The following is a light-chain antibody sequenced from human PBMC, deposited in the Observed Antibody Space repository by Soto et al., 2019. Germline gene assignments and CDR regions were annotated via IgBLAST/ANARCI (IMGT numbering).Light chain of an antibody. CDR2: EVS. CDR1: QSLLHITGETF. CDR3: MQSTQLPPT. Sequence: DVVMTQTPVSLSVAPGQRASLSCRSSQSLLHITGETFLFWYLQKPGQSPQLLIYEVSTRVSGVPDRFSGSGSGTDFTLEISRVETDDVGIYYCMQSTQLPPTFGQGTRLEIK. J-gene: IGKJ5*01. V-gene: IGKV2D-29*02.